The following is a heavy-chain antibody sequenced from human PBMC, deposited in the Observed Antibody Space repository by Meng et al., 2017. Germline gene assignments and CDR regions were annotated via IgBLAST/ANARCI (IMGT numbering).Heavy chain of an antibody. CDR1: GFTFSSYA. Sequence: VVAVGSGGGLVEPGGSLSLACAASGFTFSSYAMSWVRQAPGKGLEWVSAISGSGGSTYYADSVKGRFTISRDNSKNTLYLQMNCLRAEDTAVYYCAITMVRGVNRPFDYWGQGTLVTVSS. J-gene: IGHJ4*02. CDR3: AITMVRGVNRPFDY. CDR2: ISGSGGST. V-gene: IGHV3-23*04. D-gene: IGHD3-10*01.